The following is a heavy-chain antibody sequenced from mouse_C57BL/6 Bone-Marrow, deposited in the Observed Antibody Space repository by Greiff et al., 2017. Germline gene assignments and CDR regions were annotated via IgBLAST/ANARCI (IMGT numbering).Heavy chain of an antibody. J-gene: IGHJ1*03. Sequence: QVTLKESGPGILQPSQTLSLTCSFSGFSLSTFGMGVGWIRQPSGKGLEWLAHIWWDDDKYYNQALKSRLTISKDTSKNQVFLKIANVDTADTATYYCARMNAYDYDLYFDVWGTGTTVTVSS. CDR2: IWWDDDK. V-gene: IGHV8-8*01. D-gene: IGHD2-4*01. CDR1: GFSLSTFGMG. CDR3: ARMNAYDYDLYFDV.